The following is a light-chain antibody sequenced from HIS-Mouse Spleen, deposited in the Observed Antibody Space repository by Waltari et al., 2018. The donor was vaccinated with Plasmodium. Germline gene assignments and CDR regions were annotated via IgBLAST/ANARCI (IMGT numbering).Light chain of an antibody. V-gene: IGLV3-10*01. Sequence: SYELTQPPSVSVSPGQTARITCSGDALPKKYAYWYQQKSGQAPLLVIYEDSKRPSGIPESVSGSSSGTMATLTISVAQVEDEADYYCYSTDSSGNHRVFGGGTKLTVL. J-gene: IGLJ3*02. CDR2: EDS. CDR1: ALPKKY. CDR3: YSTDSSGNHRV.